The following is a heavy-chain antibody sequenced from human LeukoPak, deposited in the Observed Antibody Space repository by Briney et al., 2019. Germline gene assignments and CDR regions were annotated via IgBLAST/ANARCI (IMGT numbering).Heavy chain of an antibody. V-gene: IGHV4-34*01. CDR1: GGSFSGYY. Sequence: PSETLSLTCAVYGGSFSGYYWSWIRQPPGKGLEWIGEINHSGSTNYNPSLKSRVTISVDTSKNQFSLKLSSVTAADTAVYYCARADTIFGVVRGSYYYGMDVWGQGTTVTVSS. CDR2: INHSGST. CDR3: ARADTIFGVVRGSYYYGMDV. D-gene: IGHD3-3*01. J-gene: IGHJ6*02.